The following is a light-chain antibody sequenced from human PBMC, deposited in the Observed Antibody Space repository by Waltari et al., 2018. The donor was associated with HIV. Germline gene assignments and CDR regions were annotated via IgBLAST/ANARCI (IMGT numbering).Light chain of an antibody. J-gene: IGLJ3*02. CDR2: GHS. CDR3: QSYDSSLSGSV. CDR1: SSNIGAGYD. Sequence: GSSSNIGAGYDVHWYQQLPGTAPKLLIYGHSNRLSGVPDRFSGSKSGTSASLAITGLHAEDEADYYCQSYDSSLSGSVFGGGTKLTVL. V-gene: IGLV1-40*01.